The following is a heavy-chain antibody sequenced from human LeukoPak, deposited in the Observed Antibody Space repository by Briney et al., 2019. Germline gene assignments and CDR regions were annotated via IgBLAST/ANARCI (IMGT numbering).Heavy chain of an antibody. CDR3: AGGYCSGGSCYSGRVQFDY. CDR2: IYYSGST. CDR1: GGSISSYY. D-gene: IGHD2-15*01. V-gene: IGHV4-59*01. Sequence: SETLSLTCTVSGGSISSYYWSWIRQPPGKGLEWIGYIYYSGSTNYNPSLKSRVTILVDTSKNQFSLKLSSVTAADTAVYYCAGGYCSGGSCYSGRVQFDYWGQGTLVTVSS. J-gene: IGHJ4*02.